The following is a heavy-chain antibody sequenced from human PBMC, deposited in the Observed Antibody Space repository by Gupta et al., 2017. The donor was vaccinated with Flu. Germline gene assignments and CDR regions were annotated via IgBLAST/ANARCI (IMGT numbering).Heavy chain of an antibody. CDR2: MYYSGTA. CDR3: ARGCCRNGACDSHFDY. Sequence: QLPLPDSGPGLVQPSEPLSLTFTVPGCSIRGYFWGWIRQPPGKTLEWIGHMYYSGTANYNPNQSLNSRVTISVDTSKNQFSRRLGSVTAADTAVDDGARGCCRNGACDSHFDYWGQGALVTVSS. V-gene: IGHV4-59*01. J-gene: IGHJ4*02. D-gene: IGHD2-8*01. CDR1: GCSIRGYF.